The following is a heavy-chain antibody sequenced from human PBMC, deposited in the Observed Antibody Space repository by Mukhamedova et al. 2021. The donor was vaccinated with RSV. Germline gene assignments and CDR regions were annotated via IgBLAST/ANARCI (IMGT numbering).Heavy chain of an antibody. Sequence: GLEWMGGFDPEDGETIYAQKFQGRVTMTEDTSTDTAYMELSSLRSEDTAVYYCATDSPPPVYGGITGDYYYYYMDVWGKGTTVPV. V-gene: IGHV1-24*01. CDR2: FDPEDGET. CDR3: ATDSPPPVYGGITGDYYYYYMDV. J-gene: IGHJ6*03. D-gene: IGHD4-23*01.